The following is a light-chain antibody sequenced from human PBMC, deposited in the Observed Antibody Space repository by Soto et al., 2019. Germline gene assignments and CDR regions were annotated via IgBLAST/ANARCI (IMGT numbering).Light chain of an antibody. J-gene: IGKJ4*01. CDR3: QQYDILPIT. CDR1: QSVSSH. V-gene: IGKV3-15*01. Sequence: EIVMTQSPATLSVSPGEGATVSCRASQSVSSHLAWYQHKPGQAPRLLFYDASTRATGIPARFSGSGSGTEFTPTISSLQTEDIGTYYCQQYDILPITFGRGTKVDIK. CDR2: DAS.